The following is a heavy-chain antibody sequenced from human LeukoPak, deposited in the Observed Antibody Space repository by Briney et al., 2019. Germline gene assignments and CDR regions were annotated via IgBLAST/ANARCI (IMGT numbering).Heavy chain of an antibody. V-gene: IGHV3-30*04. J-gene: IGHJ4*02. D-gene: IGHD5-24*01. CDR1: KRSFSDYA. CDR2: ISYDGSND. CDR3: ARGLRDGYNYVNYFDY. Sequence: GGSLRLSCGDSKRSFSDYAMHWVRQAPGRGLEWVAVISYDGSNDRYADPVKGRFTLSRDSSKNTLYLQMNSLRAEDTAVYYCARGLRDGYNYVNYFDYWGQGALVTVSS.